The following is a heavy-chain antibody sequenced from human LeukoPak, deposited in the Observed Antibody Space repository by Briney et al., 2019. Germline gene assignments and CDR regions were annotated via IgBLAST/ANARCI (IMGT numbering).Heavy chain of an antibody. J-gene: IGHJ4*02. CDR3: ARVRWLVSLDY. V-gene: IGHV3-66*01. Sequence: GGSLRLSCAASGFTVSSNYMSWVRQAPGKGLEWVSVIYSGGSTYYADSVKGRFTISRDNSKNTLYLQMNSLRAEDTAVYYCARVRWLVSLDYWGQGTLVTVSS. CDR2: IYSGGST. D-gene: IGHD4-23*01. CDR1: GFTVSSNY.